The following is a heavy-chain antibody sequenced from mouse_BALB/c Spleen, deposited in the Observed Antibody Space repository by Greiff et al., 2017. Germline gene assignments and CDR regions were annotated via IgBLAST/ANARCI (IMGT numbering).Heavy chain of an antibody. D-gene: IGHD2-1*01. CDR3: ARKGNGNYDYFDY. J-gene: IGHJ2*01. V-gene: IGHV1-69*01. CDR1: GYTFTDYW. CDR2: IDTSDSYT. Sequence: VKLQQPGAELVMPGASVKMSCKASGYTFTDYWMHWVKQRPGQGLEWIGAIDTSDSYTSYNQKFKGKATLTVDESSSTAYMQLSSLTSEDSAVYYCARKGNGNYDYFDYWGQGTTLTVSS.